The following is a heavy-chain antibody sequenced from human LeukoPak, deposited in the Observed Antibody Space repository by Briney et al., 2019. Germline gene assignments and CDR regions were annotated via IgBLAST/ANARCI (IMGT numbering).Heavy chain of an antibody. CDR2: ISYSGST. CDR1: GDSISSYS. V-gene: IGHV4-59*01. CDR3: ARGGIPYYFDY. Sequence: PSETLSLTCTVSGDSISSYSWSWIRQPPGKGLDWIGYISYSGSTNYNPSLKSRVTISLDTSKNQFSLKVSSVTAADTAVYYCARGGIPYYFDYWGQGTLVTVSS. J-gene: IGHJ4*02. D-gene: IGHD3-16*01.